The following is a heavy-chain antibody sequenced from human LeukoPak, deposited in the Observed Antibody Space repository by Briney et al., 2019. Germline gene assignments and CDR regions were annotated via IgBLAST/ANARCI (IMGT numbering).Heavy chain of an antibody. V-gene: IGHV1-18*01. D-gene: IGHD1-26*01. J-gene: IGHJ3*02. Sequence: GASVKVSCKASGYTFTSYGISWVRQAPGQGLEWMGWISAYNGNTNYAQKLQGRVTMTTDTSTSTAYMELRSLRSDDTAVYYCARDRWEPSRNDAFDIWGQGTMVTVSS. CDR2: ISAYNGNT. CDR1: GYTFTSYG. CDR3: ARDRWEPSRNDAFDI.